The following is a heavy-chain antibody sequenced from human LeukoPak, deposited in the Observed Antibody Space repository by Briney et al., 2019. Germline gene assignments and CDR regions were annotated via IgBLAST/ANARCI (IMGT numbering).Heavy chain of an antibody. V-gene: IGHV3-49*04. D-gene: IGHD3-22*01. J-gene: IGHJ1*01. CDR3: TRDRPDYYDSSGHAQLGYFQR. CDR1: GFTFGDCA. Sequence: GGSLRLSCTASGFTFGDCAMSWVRQAPGKGLEWVGFIRSKAYGGTTEYAAPVKGRFTISRDDSKSIAYLQMNRLKTEDTAVYYCTRDRPDYYDSSGHAQLGYFQRWGQGTLVTVSS. CDR2: IRSKAYGGTT.